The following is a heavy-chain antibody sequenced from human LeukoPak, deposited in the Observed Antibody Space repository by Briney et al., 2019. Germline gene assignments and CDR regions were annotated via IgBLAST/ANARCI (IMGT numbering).Heavy chain of an antibody. CDR2: IMPIFGSA. Sequence: SVKVSCKASGGTFNNHAISWVRQAPGQGLEWMGGIMPIFGSANYAQKFQGRVTITADESMTTAYMEVTSLRSDDTAVHYCAREGEWLRTKHFDDRGQGTLVTVSS. V-gene: IGHV1-69*13. CDR3: AREGEWLRTKHFDD. D-gene: IGHD5-12*01. CDR1: GGTFNNHA. J-gene: IGHJ4*02.